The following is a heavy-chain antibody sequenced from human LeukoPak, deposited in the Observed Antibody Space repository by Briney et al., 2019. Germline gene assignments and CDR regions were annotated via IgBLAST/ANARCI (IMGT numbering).Heavy chain of an antibody. J-gene: IGHJ4*02. CDR1: GYTFTGYY. V-gene: IGHV1-2*02. D-gene: IGHD3-10*01. CDR3: ARCITMVRGVIDHFDY. Sequence: ASVKVSCKASGYTFTGYYMHWVRQAPGQGLEWMGWINPNSGGTNYAQKFQGRVTMTRDTSISTAYMELSRLRSDDAAVYYCARCITMVRGVIDHFDYWGQGTLVTVSS. CDR2: INPNSGGT.